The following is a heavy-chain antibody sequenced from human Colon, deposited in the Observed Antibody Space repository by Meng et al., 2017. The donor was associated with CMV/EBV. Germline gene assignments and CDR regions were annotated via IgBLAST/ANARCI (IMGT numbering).Heavy chain of an antibody. CDR1: GGSISSYY. CDR3: ARLQITMVRGVTEYYFDY. J-gene: IGHJ4*02. D-gene: IGHD3-10*01. Sequence: SETLSLTCTVSGGSISSYYWSWIRRPPGKGLEWIGYIYYSGSTNYNPSLKSRVTISVDTSKNQFSLKLSSVTAADTAVYYCARLQITMVRGVTEYYFDYWGQGTLVTVSS. V-gene: IGHV4-59*01. CDR2: IYYSGST.